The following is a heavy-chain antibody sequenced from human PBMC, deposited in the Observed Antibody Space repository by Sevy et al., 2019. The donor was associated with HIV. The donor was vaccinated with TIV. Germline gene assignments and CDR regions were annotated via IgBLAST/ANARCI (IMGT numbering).Heavy chain of an antibody. V-gene: IGHV3-7*01. CDR3: ARDSAMTKDS. J-gene: IGHJ4*02. CDR1: GFIFSGYW. Sequence: GGSLSLSCAASGFIFSGYWMSWVRQAPGRGLEWVANIKQDGSETYYGDSVKGRFTISRDNAKNSLYLQMNSLRVEDTGVYYCARDSAMTKDSWGQGTLVTVSS. D-gene: IGHD4-17*01. CDR2: IKQDGSET.